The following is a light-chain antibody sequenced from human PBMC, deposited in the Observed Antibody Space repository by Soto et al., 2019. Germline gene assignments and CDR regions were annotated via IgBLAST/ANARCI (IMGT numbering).Light chain of an antibody. CDR2: AAS. J-gene: IGKJ3*01. V-gene: IGKV3-20*01. CDR3: QHYGTLPFT. Sequence: ELVLTQSPGTLSLSPGERTTLSCGASQSVSSSYFAWYQQKPGQAPRLLIYAASSRATGVPDRFSGSGSGTDFTLTITRLEPEDFAVYYCQHYGTLPFTFGPGTKVEIK. CDR1: QSVSSSY.